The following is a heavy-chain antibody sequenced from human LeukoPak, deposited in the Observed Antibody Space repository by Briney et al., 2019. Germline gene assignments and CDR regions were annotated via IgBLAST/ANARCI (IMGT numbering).Heavy chain of an antibody. J-gene: IGHJ4*02. V-gene: IGHV3-23*01. D-gene: IGHD2-2*01. Sequence: GGSLRLSCAASGFTFSSYAMSWVRQAPGKGLEWVSAISGSGGSTYYADSVKGRFTISRDNSKNTLYLLMNSLRAEDTAVYYCAKPLVPAAICYYFDYWGQGTLVTVSS. CDR2: ISGSGGST. CDR1: GFTFSSYA. CDR3: AKPLVPAAICYYFDY.